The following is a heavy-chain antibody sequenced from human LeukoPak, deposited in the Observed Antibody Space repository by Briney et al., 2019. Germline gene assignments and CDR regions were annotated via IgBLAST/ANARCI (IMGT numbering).Heavy chain of an antibody. Sequence: ASVKVSCKASGYTFTSYDINWMRQATGQGLEWMGWMNPNSGNTGYAQEFQGRVTMTRNTSISTAYMELSSLRSEDTAVYYCARRSGYYNYMDVWGKGTTVTVSS. V-gene: IGHV1-8*01. J-gene: IGHJ6*03. CDR1: GYTFTSYD. CDR3: ARRSGYYNYMDV. CDR2: MNPNSGNT.